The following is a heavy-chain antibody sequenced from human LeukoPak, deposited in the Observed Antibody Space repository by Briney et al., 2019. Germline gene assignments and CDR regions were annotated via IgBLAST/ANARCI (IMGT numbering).Heavy chain of an antibody. J-gene: IGHJ5*02. V-gene: IGHV3-23*01. CDR3: AKGGSSGWYKGRKNWSDP. CDR2: ISGSGGST. CDR1: GFTFSSYA. D-gene: IGHD6-19*01. Sequence: PGGSLRLSCAASGFTFSSYAMSWVRQAPGKGLEWVSAISGSGGSTYYADSVKGRFTISRDNSKNTLYLQMNSLRAEDTAVYYCAKGGSSGWYKGRKNWSDPWGQGTLVTVSS.